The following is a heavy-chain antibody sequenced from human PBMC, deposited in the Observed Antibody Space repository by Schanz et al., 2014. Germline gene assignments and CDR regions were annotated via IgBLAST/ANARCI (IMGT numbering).Heavy chain of an antibody. J-gene: IGHJ3*02. CDR1: GFTFSDSW. D-gene: IGHD6-19*01. CDR3: AKCIGWYGRCAFDI. V-gene: IGHV3-30*18. CDR2: ISLDGSNQ. Sequence: VQLVESGGGFVQPGGSLRLSCAASGFTFSDSWMHWVRQAPGKGLVWVAIISLDGSNQYYADSVKGRFTISRDNSKNTLYLQMNSLIAEDTAVYYCAKCIGWYGRCAFDIWGQGTMVTVSS.